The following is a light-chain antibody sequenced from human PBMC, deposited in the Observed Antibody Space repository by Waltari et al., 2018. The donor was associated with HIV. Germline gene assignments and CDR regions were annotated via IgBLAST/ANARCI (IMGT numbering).Light chain of an antibody. CDR1: QSLLHTNGYNY. J-gene: IGKJ2*01. CDR2: LAS. CDR3: MQALQTPYT. V-gene: IGKV2-28*01. Sequence: IVMTQSPLSLPVTPGEPASISCRSSQSLLHTNGYNYLDWYLQKPGQSPQLLISLASNRASGVPDRFSGSASGSDFTLKISRVESEDVGIYYCMQALQTPYTFGQGTKLEIK.